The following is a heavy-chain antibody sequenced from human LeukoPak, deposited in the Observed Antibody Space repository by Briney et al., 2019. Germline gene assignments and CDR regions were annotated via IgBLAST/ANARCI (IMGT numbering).Heavy chain of an antibody. V-gene: IGHV3-74*01. CDR3: ARGRLGELSSNPDAFDF. Sequence: GGSLRLSCAASGFTFSNYWMHWVRQAPGKGLVWVSRINSDGSTTTYADSVKGRFTISRDNPKNTLYLQMNSLRAEDTAVYYCARGRLGELSSNPDAFDFWGQGTMVTVSS. CDR2: INSDGSTT. CDR1: GFTFSNYW. J-gene: IGHJ3*01. D-gene: IGHD3-16*02.